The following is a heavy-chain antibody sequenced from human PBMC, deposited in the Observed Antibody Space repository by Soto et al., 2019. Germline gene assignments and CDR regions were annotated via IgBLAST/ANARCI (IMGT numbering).Heavy chain of an antibody. CDR3: AHRAGSGWPLDY. CDR1: GLSLSTSVVG. J-gene: IGHJ4*02. CDR2: IYWDDDK. D-gene: IGHD6-19*01. V-gene: IGHV2-5*02. Sequence: QNTLKESGPTLVKPTQTLTLTCTFSGLSLSTSVVGVGWIRQPPGKALEWLALIYWDDDKRYSPSLKSRLTITKDTSKNQVVLTMTNMDPVDTATYYCAHRAGSGWPLDYWGQGTLVTVSS.